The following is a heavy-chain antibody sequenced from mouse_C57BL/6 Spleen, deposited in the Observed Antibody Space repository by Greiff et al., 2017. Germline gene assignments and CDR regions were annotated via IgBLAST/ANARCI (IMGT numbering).Heavy chain of an antibody. D-gene: IGHD1-1*01. CDR3: ARERNYYGSSDYAMDY. CDR2: IDPSDSET. Sequence: QVHVKQPGAELVRPGSSVKLSCKASGYTFTSYWMHLVKQRPIQGLEWIGNIDPSDSETHYNQKFKDKATLTVDKSSSTAYMQLSSLTSEDSAVYYCARERNYYGSSDYAMDYWGQGTSVTVSS. CDR1: GYTFTSYW. J-gene: IGHJ4*01. V-gene: IGHV1-52*01.